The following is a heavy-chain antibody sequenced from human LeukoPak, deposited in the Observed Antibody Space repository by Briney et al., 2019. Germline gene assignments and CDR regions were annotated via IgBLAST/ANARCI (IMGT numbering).Heavy chain of an antibody. CDR3: ALGLTVGAIDY. V-gene: IGHV1-58*01. D-gene: IGHD1-26*01. CDR2: IVVGSGNT. Sequence: GASVKVSCKASGFTFISSAVQWVRQARGQRLEWIGRIVVGSGNTNYAQKFQERVTITRDMSTTTAYIELSSLRSEDTAVYYCALGLTVGAIDYWGQGTLVTVSS. CDR1: GFTFISSA. J-gene: IGHJ4*02.